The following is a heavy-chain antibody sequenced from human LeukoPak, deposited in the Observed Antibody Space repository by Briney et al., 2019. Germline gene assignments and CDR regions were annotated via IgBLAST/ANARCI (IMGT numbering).Heavy chain of an antibody. CDR3: ARSEGATYDY. Sequence: PGGSLRLSCAASGFTFSSYSINWVRQAPGEGLEWVSSISSSSSYIYYADSVKGRFTISRDNAKNSLYLQMNSLRAEDTAVYYCARSEGATYDYWGQGTLVTVSS. CDR1: GFTFSSYS. V-gene: IGHV3-21*01. J-gene: IGHJ4*02. CDR2: ISSSSSYI. D-gene: IGHD1-26*01.